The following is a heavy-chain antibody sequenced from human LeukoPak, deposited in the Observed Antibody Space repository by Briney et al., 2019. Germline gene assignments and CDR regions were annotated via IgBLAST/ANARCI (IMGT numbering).Heavy chain of an antibody. D-gene: IGHD2/OR15-2a*01. CDR1: GFAFSRYW. CDR3: TRVSTTDDY. Sequence: GGSLRLSCAASGFAFSRYWMHWVRQAPGKGLVWVSRIKSDGRSAVYADSVKGRFTISRDNAKNTLYLQMDSLRAEDTAVYYCTRVSTTDDYWGQGTLVTVSS. J-gene: IGHJ4*02. V-gene: IGHV3-74*01. CDR2: IKSDGRSA.